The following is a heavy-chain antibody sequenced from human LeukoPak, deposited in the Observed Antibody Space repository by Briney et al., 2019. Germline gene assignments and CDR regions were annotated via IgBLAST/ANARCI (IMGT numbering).Heavy chain of an antibody. CDR2: IKQDGSEK. V-gene: IGHV3-7*03. CDR1: GFTFSSYW. Sequence: GSLRLSCAASGFTFSSYWTNWVRQAPGKGLEWVANIKQDGSEKYYVDSVKGRSTISRDNAKNSLYLQMNSLRAEDTAVYYCAKGTYYYDSGVYFDYWGQGTLVTVSS. CDR3: AKGTYYYDSGVYFDY. D-gene: IGHD3-22*01. J-gene: IGHJ4*02.